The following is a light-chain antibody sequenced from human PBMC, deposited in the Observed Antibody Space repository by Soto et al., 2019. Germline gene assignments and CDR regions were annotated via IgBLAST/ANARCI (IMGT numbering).Light chain of an antibody. CDR1: SSDVGGYNY. CDR2: EVS. J-gene: IGLJ2*01. V-gene: IGLV2-14*01. Sequence: QSALTQPASVSGSPGQSITISCTGTSSDVGGYNYVSWYQQHPGKAPKLMIYEVSNRPSGVSNRFSGSKSGNTASLTISGLQGEDEADYYYSSYTSSSPRVVFGAGTKLTVL. CDR3: SSYTSSSPRVV.